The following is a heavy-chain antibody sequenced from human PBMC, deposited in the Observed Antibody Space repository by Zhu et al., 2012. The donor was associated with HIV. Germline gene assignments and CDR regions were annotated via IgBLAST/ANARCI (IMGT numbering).Heavy chain of an antibody. D-gene: IGHD6-19*01. V-gene: IGHV4-39*07. Sequence: QVQLQESGPGLVKPSETLSLSCTVSSGSISGTSYYWDWIRQPPGKGLEWIGSINYSGSTYYNASLESRVTISVDTSKNQFSLKLSSVTATDTAVYYCARHYSSGWYGMDYWGQGNPGHRLL. CDR2: INYSGST. CDR1: SGSISGTSYY. J-gene: IGHJ4*02. CDR3: ARHYSSGWYGMDY.